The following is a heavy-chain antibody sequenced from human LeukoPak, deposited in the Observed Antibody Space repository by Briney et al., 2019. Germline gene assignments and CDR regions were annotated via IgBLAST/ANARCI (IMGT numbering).Heavy chain of an antibody. CDR1: GGSISSYY. D-gene: IGHD3-9*01. V-gene: IGHV4-59*01. J-gene: IGHJ4*02. Sequence: ASETLSLTCTVSGGSISSYYWSWIRQPPGKGLEWIGYIYYSGSTNYNPSLKSRVTISLDTSKNQFSLKLSSVTAADTAVYYCAKVGILTGYFDYWGQGTLVTVSS. CDR3: AKVGILTGYFDY. CDR2: IYYSGST.